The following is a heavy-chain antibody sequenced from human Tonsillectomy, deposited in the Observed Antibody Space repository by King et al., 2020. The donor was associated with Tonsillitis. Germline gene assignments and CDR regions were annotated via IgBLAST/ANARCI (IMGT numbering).Heavy chain of an antibody. J-gene: IGHJ4*02. V-gene: IGHV1-69*12. CDR1: GGTFNSYA. CDR2: INPIFGTT. CDR3: ARDLVAMVMDY. Sequence: QLVQSGAEVKKPGSSVKVSCKASGGTFNSYAINWVRQAPGQGLEWMGGINPIFGTTNYAQKFQGRVTITADQSTSTAYMELSSLISEDTAVYYCARDLVAMVMDYWGQGTLVTVSS. D-gene: IGHD5-18*01.